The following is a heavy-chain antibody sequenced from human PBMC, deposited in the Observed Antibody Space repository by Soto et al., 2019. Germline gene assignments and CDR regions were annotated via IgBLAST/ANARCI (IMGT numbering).Heavy chain of an antibody. V-gene: IGHV3-23*01. D-gene: IGHD3-22*01. J-gene: IGHJ4*02. Sequence: PGGSLRLSCAASGFTFSTYAMSWVRQAPGKGLEWVSAISGSGGSTYYADSVKGRFTISRDNSKNTLYLQMNSLRAEDTAVYYCAKVGTMIVSPIDYWGQGTLVTVSS. CDR1: GFTFSTYA. CDR3: AKVGTMIVSPIDY. CDR2: ISGSGGST.